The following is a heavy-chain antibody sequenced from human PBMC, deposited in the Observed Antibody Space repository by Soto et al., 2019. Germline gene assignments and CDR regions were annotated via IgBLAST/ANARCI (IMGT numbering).Heavy chain of an antibody. CDR2: ISSSSSST. J-gene: IGHJ4*02. CDR3: ASGGSSLNFDS. CDR1: GFTFSSYS. Sequence: GGSLRLSCAASGFTFSSYSMNWVRQAPGKGLEWVSYISSSSSSTSYADSVKGRFTISRDNAKNTLYLQMNSLRAEDTAVYYCASGGSSLNFDSWGQGTLVTVSS. D-gene: IGHD6-6*01. V-gene: IGHV3-48*04.